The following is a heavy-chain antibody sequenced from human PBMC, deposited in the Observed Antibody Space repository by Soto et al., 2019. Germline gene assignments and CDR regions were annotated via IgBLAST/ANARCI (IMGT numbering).Heavy chain of an antibody. D-gene: IGHD2-21*01. CDR2: INPSGGST. CDR3: ARDREFRYYYYGMDV. Sequence: GASVKVSCKASGYTFTSYYMHWVRQAPGQGLEWMGIINPSGGSTSYAQKFQGRVTMTRDTSTSTVYMELSSLRSEDTAVYYCARDREFRYYYYGMDVWGQGTTVTVSS. J-gene: IGHJ6*02. V-gene: IGHV1-46*01. CDR1: GYTFTSYY.